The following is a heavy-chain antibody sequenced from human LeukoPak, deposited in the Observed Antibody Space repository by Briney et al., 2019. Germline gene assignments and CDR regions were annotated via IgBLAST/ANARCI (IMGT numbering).Heavy chain of an antibody. Sequence: GGSLRLSCVASGFSISSHWMSWVRQAPGKGLEWVSSISSSSSYIYYADSVKGRFTISRDNAKNSLYLQMNSLRAEDTAVYYCARGYREGRVYWGQGTLVTVSS. D-gene: IGHD1-14*01. CDR3: ARGYREGRVY. V-gene: IGHV3-21*01. CDR2: ISSSSSYI. J-gene: IGHJ4*02. CDR1: GFSISSHW.